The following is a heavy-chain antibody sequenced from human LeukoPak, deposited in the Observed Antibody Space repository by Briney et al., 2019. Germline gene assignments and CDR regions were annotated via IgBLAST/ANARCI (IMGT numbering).Heavy chain of an antibody. J-gene: IGHJ1*01. CDR3: ARVPITLAGTKDARYFQH. CDR2: INSDGSNT. V-gene: IGHV3-74*01. D-gene: IGHD6-19*01. Sequence: GGSLRLSCAASGFTFSRYWMHWVRQAPGKGLVWVSRINSDGSNTNYADSVKGRFTISRDNAKNMLYLQMNSLRAEDTAVYYCARVPITLAGTKDARYFQHWGQGTLVTVSS. CDR1: GFTFSRYW.